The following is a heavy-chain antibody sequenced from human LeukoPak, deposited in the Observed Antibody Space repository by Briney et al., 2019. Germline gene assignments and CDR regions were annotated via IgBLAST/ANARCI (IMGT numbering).Heavy chain of an antibody. J-gene: IGHJ4*02. CDR3: VRGVGIAVAGIRFDY. CDR1: GFTFSDYY. V-gene: IGHV3-11*06. Sequence: RGGSLRLSCAASGFTFSDYYMSWIRQAPGKGLEWVSYISSSSSYTNSADSVKGRFTISRDNARESLYLQMNSLRADDTAVYYCVRGVGIAVAGIRFDYWGQGTLVTVSS. CDR2: ISSSSSYT. D-gene: IGHD6-19*01.